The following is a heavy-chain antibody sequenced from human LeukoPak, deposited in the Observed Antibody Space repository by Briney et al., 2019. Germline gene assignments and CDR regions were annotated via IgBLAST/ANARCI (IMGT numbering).Heavy chain of an antibody. CDR2: ISAYNGNT. D-gene: IGHD3-22*01. Sequence: ASVKVSCKASGYTFTGYYMHWVRQAPGQGLEWMGWISAYNGNTNYAQKLQGRVTMTTDTSTSTAYMELRSLRSDDTAVYYCARVVVITRGGNWFGPWGQGTLVTVSS. CDR1: GYTFTGYY. J-gene: IGHJ5*02. V-gene: IGHV1-18*04. CDR3: ARVVVITRGGNWFGP.